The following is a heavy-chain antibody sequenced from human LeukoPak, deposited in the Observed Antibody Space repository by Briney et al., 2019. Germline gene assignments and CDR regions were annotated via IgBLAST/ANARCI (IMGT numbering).Heavy chain of an antibody. CDR2: ISGSGGGST. Sequence: PGGSLRLSCAASGFSFSSYAMSWVRQAPGKGLEWVSAISGSGGGSTYYADSVKGRFTISRDNSKNTLYLQMNSLRAEDTAVYYCAKDLPYIVVVIAGAFDIWGQGTMVTVSS. J-gene: IGHJ3*02. D-gene: IGHD2-21*01. CDR1: GFSFSSYA. V-gene: IGHV3-23*01. CDR3: AKDLPYIVVVIAGAFDI.